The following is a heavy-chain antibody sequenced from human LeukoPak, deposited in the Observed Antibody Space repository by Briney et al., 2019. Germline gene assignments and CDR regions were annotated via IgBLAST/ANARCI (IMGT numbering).Heavy chain of an antibody. V-gene: IGHV3-33*01. CDR2: IWYDGSNK. J-gene: IGHJ4*02. CDR3: ARDRSTTAVDY. CDR1: GFTFSSYG. Sequence: GGSLRLSCAASGFTFSSYGMHWVCQAPGRGLEWVAVIWYDGSNKYYADSVKGRFTISRDNSKNTLYLQINGLRAEDTAVYYCARDRSTTAVDYWGQGTLAADSS. D-gene: IGHD1-26*01.